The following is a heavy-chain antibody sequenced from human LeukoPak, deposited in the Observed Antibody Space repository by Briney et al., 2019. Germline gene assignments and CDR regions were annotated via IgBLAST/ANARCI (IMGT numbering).Heavy chain of an antibody. J-gene: IGHJ5*02. CDR3: ARDMIAARPQSFDP. D-gene: IGHD6-6*01. CDR1: GYSFTTYG. V-gene: IGHV1-18*01. Sequence: ASVKVSCKASGYSFTTYGMSWVRQAPGLSLEWMGWISAYNGNTNYAQKLQGRVTMTTDTSTSTAYMELRSLRYDDTAVYYCARDMIAARPQSFDPWGQGTLVTVSS. CDR2: ISAYNGNT.